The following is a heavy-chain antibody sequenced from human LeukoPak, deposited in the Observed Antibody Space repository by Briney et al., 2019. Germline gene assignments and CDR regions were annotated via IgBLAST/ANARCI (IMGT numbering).Heavy chain of an antibody. J-gene: IGHJ4*02. Sequence: ASVKVSCKVSGSTLTELSMHWVRRAPGKGREWMGGFDPEDGETIYAQKFQGRVTMTEDTSTDTAYMELSSLRSEDTAVYYCATGYGGCSSTSCFLLFDYWGQGTLVTVSS. V-gene: IGHV1-24*01. CDR3: ATGYGGCSSTSCFLLFDY. D-gene: IGHD2-2*01. CDR2: FDPEDGET. CDR1: GSTLTELS.